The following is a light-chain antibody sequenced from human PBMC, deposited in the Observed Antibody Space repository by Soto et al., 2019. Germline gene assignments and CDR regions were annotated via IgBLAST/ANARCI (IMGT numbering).Light chain of an antibody. Sequence: DIVMTQSPDSLAVPLGERATIHCKSSQSLLYSSNYRNYLAWFQQKPGQPPKLLIYWASYRDSGVPDRFSGSGSGTDFTLTISGLQPEDVAIYYCQEYYSISRTLGQRTKVEVK. V-gene: IGKV4-1*01. CDR2: WAS. CDR3: QEYYSISRT. J-gene: IGKJ1*01. CDR1: QSLLYSSNYRNY.